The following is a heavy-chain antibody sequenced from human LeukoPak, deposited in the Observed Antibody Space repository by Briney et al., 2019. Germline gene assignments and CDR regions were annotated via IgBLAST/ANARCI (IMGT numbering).Heavy chain of an antibody. CDR3: AKAIRGYSGYDSGVY. CDR2: ISGSGGST. J-gene: IGHJ4*02. Sequence: GGSLRLSCAASGFTFSSYAMSWVRQAPGKGLEWVSAISGSGGSTYYADSVKGRFTISRDNPKNTLYLQMNSLRAEDTAVYYCAKAIRGYSGYDSGVYWGQGTLVTVSS. D-gene: IGHD5-12*01. V-gene: IGHV3-23*01. CDR1: GFTFSSYA.